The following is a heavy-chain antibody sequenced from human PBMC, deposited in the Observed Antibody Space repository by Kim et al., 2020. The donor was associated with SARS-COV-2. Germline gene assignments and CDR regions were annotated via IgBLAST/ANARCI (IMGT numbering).Heavy chain of an antibody. D-gene: IGHD3-10*01. Sequence: EDSVKGRITRSRDNAKNSLYLQMNSLTAEDTALYYCAKDIFTVVRGAHDIWGQGTMVTVSS. CDR3: AKDIFTVVRGAHDI. J-gene: IGHJ3*02. V-gene: IGHV3-9*01.